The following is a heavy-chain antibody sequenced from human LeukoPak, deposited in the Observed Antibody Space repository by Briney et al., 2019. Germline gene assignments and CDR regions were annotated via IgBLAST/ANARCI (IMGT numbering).Heavy chain of an antibody. CDR3: ARGRRPYDFDY. Sequence: PSETLSLTRAVYGASFSHYYWSWIRQPPGKGLEWIGENHPSGITNYNPSLKSRVTISVDTSKNQFSLNLSSVTAADTALYYCARGRRPYDFDYWGQGTLVTVSS. J-gene: IGHJ4*02. D-gene: IGHD2-2*01. CDR2: NHPSGIT. V-gene: IGHV4-34*01. CDR1: GASFSHYY.